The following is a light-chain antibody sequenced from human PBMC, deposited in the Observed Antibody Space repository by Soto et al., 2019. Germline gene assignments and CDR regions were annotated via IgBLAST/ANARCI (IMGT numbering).Light chain of an antibody. J-gene: IGKJ3*01. CDR3: QQYSSYSVFT. Sequence: DIQMTQSPSTLSASVGDRVIITCRTSQSVNSWLAWYQQKAGKAPNLLIYKASTLQSGVPSRFSGSGSGTEFTLTIANLQPDDFATYYCQQYSSYSVFTFGPGTKVDIK. CDR1: QSVNSW. CDR2: KAS. V-gene: IGKV1-5*03.